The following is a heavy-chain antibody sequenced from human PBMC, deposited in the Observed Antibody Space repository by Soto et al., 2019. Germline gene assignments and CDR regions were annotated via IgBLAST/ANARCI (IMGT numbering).Heavy chain of an antibody. CDR2: ISYDGSNK. D-gene: IGHD3-3*01. J-gene: IGHJ4*02. V-gene: IGHV3-30*18. Sequence: PGGSLRLSCAASGFTFSSYGMHWVRQAPGKGLEWVAVISYDGSNKYYADSVKGRFTISRDNSKNTLYLQMNSLRAEDTAVYYCAKDHNDFWSGYYKSPDYFDYWGQGTLVTSPQ. CDR3: AKDHNDFWSGYYKSPDYFDY. CDR1: GFTFSSYG.